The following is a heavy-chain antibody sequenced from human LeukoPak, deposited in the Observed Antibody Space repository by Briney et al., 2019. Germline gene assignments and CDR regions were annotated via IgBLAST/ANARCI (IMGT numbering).Heavy chain of an antibody. CDR1: GFTFSSYE. CDR2: ISYDGSNK. CDR3: AREWSRSHEGGAFDI. D-gene: IGHD2-8*01. V-gene: IGHV3-30-3*01. Sequence: GGSLRLSCAASGFTFSSYEMNWVRQAPGKGLEWVAVISYDGSNKYYADSVKGRFTISRDNSKNTLYLQMNSLRAEDTAVYYCAREWSRSHEGGAFDIWGQGTMVTVPS. J-gene: IGHJ3*02.